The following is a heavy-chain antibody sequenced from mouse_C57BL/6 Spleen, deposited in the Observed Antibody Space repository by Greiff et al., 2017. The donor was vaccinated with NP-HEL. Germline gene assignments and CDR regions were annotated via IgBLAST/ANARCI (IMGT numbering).Heavy chain of an antibody. D-gene: IGHD1-1*01. J-gene: IGHJ4*01. Sequence: EVKLVESGGGLVKPGGSLKLSCAASGFTFSDYGMHWVRQAPEKGLEWVAYISSGSSTIYYADTVKGRFTISRDNAKNTLFLQMTSLRSEDTAMYYCASPGSSYYAMDYWGQETSVTVSS. CDR1: GFTFSDYG. CDR3: ASPGSSYYAMDY. V-gene: IGHV5-17*01. CDR2: ISSGSSTI.